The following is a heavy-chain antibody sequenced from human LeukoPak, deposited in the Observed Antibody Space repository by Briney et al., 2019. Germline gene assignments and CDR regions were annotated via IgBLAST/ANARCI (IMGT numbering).Heavy chain of an antibody. V-gene: IGHV1-2*06. J-gene: IGHJ6*03. Sequence: ASVKVSCKASGYTFTGYYMHWVRQAPGQGLEWMGRINPNSGGTNYAQKFQGRVTMTRDTSISTAYMELSRLRSDDTAVYYCARDSASAKYCTNGVCYRGYYYYMDVWGKGTTVTVSS. D-gene: IGHD2-8*01. CDR2: INPNSGGT. CDR1: GYTFTGYY. CDR3: ARDSASAKYCTNGVCYRGYYYYMDV.